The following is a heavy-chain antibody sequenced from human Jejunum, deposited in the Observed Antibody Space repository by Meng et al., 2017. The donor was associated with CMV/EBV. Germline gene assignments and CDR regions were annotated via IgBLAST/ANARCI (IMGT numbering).Heavy chain of an antibody. Sequence: SGFTFSNYEMSWVRQAPRKGLGWLSSISSSGSRAYYAESVKGRFTISRDNAKNLLYLQMNSLRAEDTAIYYCASNLGQWLDWFDPWGQGTLVTVSS. CDR1: GFTFSNYE. D-gene: IGHD6-19*01. J-gene: IGHJ5*02. CDR2: ISSSGSRA. CDR3: ASNLGQWLDWFDP. V-gene: IGHV3-48*03.